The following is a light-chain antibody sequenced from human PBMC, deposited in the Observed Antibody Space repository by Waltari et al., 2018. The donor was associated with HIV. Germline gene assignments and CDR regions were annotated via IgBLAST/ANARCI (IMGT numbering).Light chain of an antibody. CDR3: MQSLQTPWT. CDR2: LGS. V-gene: IGKV2-28*01. J-gene: IGKJ1*01. Sequence: DIVMTQSPLSLPVTAGAPDSISCRSSQSLLNSNGFKYLDWYLQKPGQSPQLLIYLGSNRASGVPDRFSGSGSGTDFTLTISRVEAEDFGVYYCMQSLQTPWTFGQGTKVEIK. CDR1: QSLLNSNGFKY.